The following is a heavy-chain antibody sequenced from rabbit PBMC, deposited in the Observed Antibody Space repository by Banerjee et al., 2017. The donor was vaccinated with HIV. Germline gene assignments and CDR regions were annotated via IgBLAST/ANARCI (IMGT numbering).Heavy chain of an antibody. Sequence: QEQLEESGGDLVKPEGSLTLTCTASGFSFSSSYYMSWVRQAPGKGLEWIGYIDPVFGSTYYASWVNGRFTISSHSAQNTVDLQMNSLTAADTATYFCVRVVAGVYFNLWGPGTLVTVS. V-gene: IGHV1S45*01. CDR2: IDPVFGST. CDR3: VRVVAGVYFNL. CDR1: GFSFSSSYY. D-gene: IGHD4-1*01. J-gene: IGHJ4*01.